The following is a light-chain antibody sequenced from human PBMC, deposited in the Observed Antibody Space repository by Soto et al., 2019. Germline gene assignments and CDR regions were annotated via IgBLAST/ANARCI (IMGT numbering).Light chain of an antibody. CDR3: LQGYSFPRT. CDR2: AAS. J-gene: IGKJ1*01. V-gene: IGKV1-12*01. CDR1: QDIGRR. Sequence: DIQMTQSPSSVSASIGDRVTITCRASQDIGRRVAWFQQKPGKAPKYLIQAASSLQGGVPSTFSGSRSGTDFTRTINTHHTEDFATYYCLQGYSFPRTFGQGTKVEIK.